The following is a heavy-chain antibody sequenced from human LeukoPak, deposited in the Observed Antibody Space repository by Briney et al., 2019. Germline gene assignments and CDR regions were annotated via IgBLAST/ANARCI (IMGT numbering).Heavy chain of an antibody. CDR1: GFTFSTSW. CDR2: INRDASEK. J-gene: IGHJ2*01. V-gene: IGHV3-7*01. Sequence: PGGSLRLSCAASGFTFSTSWMTWVRQAPGKGLEWVAKINRDASEKYYADSVKGRFTISRDNAKNSLYLQMNSLRAEDTAVYYCARAYGGNGYFDLWGRGTLVTVSS. CDR3: ARAYGGNGYFDL. D-gene: IGHD4-23*01.